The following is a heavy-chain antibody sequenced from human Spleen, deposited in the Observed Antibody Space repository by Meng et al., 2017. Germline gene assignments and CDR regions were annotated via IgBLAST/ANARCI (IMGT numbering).Heavy chain of an antibody. V-gene: IGHV3-21*06. CDR2: VSGSSSYI. Sequence: GESLKISCEASGFIFSYYSMNWVRQTPGKGLEWVSFVSGSSSYIYYAESVKGRFTISRDNTNNFLYLQMNSLRAEDTAVYYCARGKIYCSGGSCYWTDFDYWGQGTLVTVSS. CDR3: ARGKIYCSGGSCYWTDFDY. D-gene: IGHD2-15*01. CDR1: GFIFSYYS. J-gene: IGHJ4*02.